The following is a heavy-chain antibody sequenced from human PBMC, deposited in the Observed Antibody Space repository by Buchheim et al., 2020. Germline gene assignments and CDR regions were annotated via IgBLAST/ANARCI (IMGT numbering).Heavy chain of an antibody. CDR3: AKDLGSYYYYYYGMDA. V-gene: IGHV3-30*18. Sequence: QVQLVESGGGVVQPGRSLRLSCAASGFTFSSYGMHWVRQAPGKGLEWVAVISYDGSNKYYADSVKGRFTISRDNSKNTLYLQMNSLRAEDTAVYYCAKDLGSYYYYYYGMDAWGQGTT. CDR2: ISYDGSNK. D-gene: IGHD1-26*01. J-gene: IGHJ6*02. CDR1: GFTFSSYG.